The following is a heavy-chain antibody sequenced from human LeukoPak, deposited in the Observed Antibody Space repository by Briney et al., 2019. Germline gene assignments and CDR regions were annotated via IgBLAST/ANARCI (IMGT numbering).Heavy chain of an antibody. D-gene: IGHD6-19*01. V-gene: IGHV1-46*01. CDR3: AASGWSKPYYFDS. J-gene: IGHJ4*02. CDR1: GYTFTSYY. Sequence: ASVKVSCKASGYTFTSYYMHWVRQGPGQGLEWMGIINPSGGSTSYAQKFQGRVTMTRDTSTNTVYMELSSLRSEDTAVYYCAASGWSKPYYFDSWGQGTLVTVSS. CDR2: INPSGGST.